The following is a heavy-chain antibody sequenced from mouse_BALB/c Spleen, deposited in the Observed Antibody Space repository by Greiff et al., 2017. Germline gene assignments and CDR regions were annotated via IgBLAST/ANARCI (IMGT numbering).Heavy chain of an antibody. CDR3: ARGGLLRLLAY. J-gene: IGHJ3*01. CDR2: ISSGSSTI. D-gene: IGHD1-2*01. Sequence: EVQRVESGGGLVQPGGSRKLSCAASGFTFSSFGMHWVRQAPEKGLEWVAYISSGSSTIYYADTVKGRFTISRDNPKNTLFLQMTSLRSEDTAMYYCARGGLLRLLAYWGQGTLVTVSA. CDR1: GFTFSSFG. V-gene: IGHV5-17*02.